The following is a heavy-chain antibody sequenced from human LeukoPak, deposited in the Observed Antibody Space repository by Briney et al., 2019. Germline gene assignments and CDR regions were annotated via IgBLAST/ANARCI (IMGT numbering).Heavy chain of an antibody. D-gene: IGHD6-19*01. CDR1: GFTFSSYE. V-gene: IGHV3-48*03. CDR3: ARISGWYCDY. Sequence: GGSLRLSCAASGFTFSSYEMNWVRQAPGEGLEWISYISSRGGTIKYADSVKGRFTISRDNAKNSLYLQMNSLRAEDTAVYYCARISGWYCDYWGQGTLVTVFS. CDR2: ISSRGGTI. J-gene: IGHJ4*02.